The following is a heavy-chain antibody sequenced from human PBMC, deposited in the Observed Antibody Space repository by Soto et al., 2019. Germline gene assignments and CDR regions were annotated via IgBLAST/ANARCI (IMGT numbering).Heavy chain of an antibody. D-gene: IGHD5-12*01. V-gene: IGHV1-69*12. CDR2: IVPIVDTS. CDR1: GGTFSSYA. CDR3: VRVVAIPGYPDN. J-gene: IGHJ4*02. Sequence: QVQLVQSGAEVRQPASSVKVSCKTSGGTFSSYAISWVRQAPGQGLEWMGGIVPIVDTSTYAQKFQGRVTSTADEYTGTVYMELSSLRSDDTAVYYCVRVVAIPGYPDNWGQGTLVTVSS.